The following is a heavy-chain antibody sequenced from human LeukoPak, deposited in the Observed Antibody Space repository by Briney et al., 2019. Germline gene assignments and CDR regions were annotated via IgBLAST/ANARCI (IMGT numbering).Heavy chain of an antibody. V-gene: IGHV4-59*08. CDR3: ARHITNSGSAFDL. D-gene: IGHD3-10*01. CDR1: GGSFSGYY. CDR2: IHYTGIN. J-gene: IGHJ2*01. Sequence: PSETLSLTCAVYGGSFSGYYWGWIRQAPGRGLEWIAYIHYTGINNYNPSLKSRAAISVDTSTNQFSLKFTSVTAADTAMYYCARHITNSGSAFDLWGRGTLVTVSS.